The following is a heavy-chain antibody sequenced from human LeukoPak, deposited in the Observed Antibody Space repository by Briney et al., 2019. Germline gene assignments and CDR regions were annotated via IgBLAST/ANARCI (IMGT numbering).Heavy chain of an antibody. CDR2: IIPILGIA. D-gene: IGHD3-22*01. V-gene: IGHV1-69*04. CDR1: GGTFSSYA. J-gene: IGHJ4*02. Sequence: ASVKVSCKASGGTFSSYAISWVRQAPGQGLEWMGRIIPILGIANYAQKFQGRVTITADKSTSTAYMELSSLRSEDTAVYYCARADYYDRQNDYWGQGTLVTASS. CDR3: ARADYYDRQNDY.